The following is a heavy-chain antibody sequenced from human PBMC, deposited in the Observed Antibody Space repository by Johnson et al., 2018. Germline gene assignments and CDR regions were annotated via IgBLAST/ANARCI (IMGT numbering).Heavy chain of an antibody. V-gene: IGHV3-23*04. CDR1: GFTFTKYG. J-gene: IGHJ4*02. D-gene: IGHD5-24*01. Sequence: EVQLVETGGGLVQHGGSLRLSCAASGFTFTKYGMSWVRQAPGKGLEWVSAISGSGGSTDYADSVKARFTSSRDNSKKTLYLQMNSLRAEDTAVYYCAKMDTNTENYFDYWGQGTLVTVSS. CDR2: ISGSGGST. CDR3: AKMDTNTENYFDY.